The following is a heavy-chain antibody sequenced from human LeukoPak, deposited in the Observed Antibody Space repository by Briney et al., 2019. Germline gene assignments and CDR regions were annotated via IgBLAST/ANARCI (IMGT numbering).Heavy chain of an antibody. V-gene: IGHV3-30*18. CDR1: GFTFSSYD. Sequence: SGGSLRLSCAASGFTFSSYDMHWVRQAPGKGLEWVAVISYDGSNKYYADSVRGRFTISRDNSKNTLYLQMNSLRAEDTAVYYCAKVLRFLEWLSPLDYWGQGTLVTVSS. CDR3: AKVLRFLEWLSPLDY. J-gene: IGHJ4*02. CDR2: ISYDGSNK. D-gene: IGHD3-3*01.